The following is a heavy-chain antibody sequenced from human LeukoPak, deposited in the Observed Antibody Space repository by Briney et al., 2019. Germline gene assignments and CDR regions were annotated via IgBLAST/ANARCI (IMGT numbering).Heavy chain of an antibody. J-gene: IGHJ4*02. CDR2: ISYDGSNK. V-gene: IGHV3-30*03. CDR1: GYTFSSYG. D-gene: IGHD6-6*01. CDR3: ARWPYSSSYYFDF. Sequence: GSLILSCAASGYTFSSYGMHWVRQTPGKGLPGVAVISYDGSNKYYADSVKGRFTISRDNSKNTLYLQMNSLRAEDTAVYYCARWPYSSSYYFDFWGQGTLVTVSS.